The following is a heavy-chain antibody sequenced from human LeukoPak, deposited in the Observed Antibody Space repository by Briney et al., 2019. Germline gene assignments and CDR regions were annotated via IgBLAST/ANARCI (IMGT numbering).Heavy chain of an antibody. CDR2: IYYSGST. J-gene: IGHJ5*02. CDR1: GGSISSHY. Sequence: SETLSLTCTVSGGSISSHYWSWIRQPPGKGLEWIGYIYYSGSTNYNPSLKSRVTISVDTSKNQFSLKLSSVTAADTAVYYCARVGGTDWFDPWGQGTLVTVSS. CDR3: ARVGGTDWFDP. D-gene: IGHD6-19*01. V-gene: IGHV4-59*11.